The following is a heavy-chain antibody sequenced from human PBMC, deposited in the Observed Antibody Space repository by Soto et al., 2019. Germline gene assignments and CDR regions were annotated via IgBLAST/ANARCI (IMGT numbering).Heavy chain of an antibody. V-gene: IGHV3-23*01. J-gene: IGHJ3*02. CDR3: AHPRGYGVFDAVDI. Sequence: GGSLRLSCATSGFIFTAYAMNWVRQAPGQGLEWVSAIDSSGESTFYAESVRGRFTISRDNSLNTLYLRMRSLRPEDTAIYYCAHPRGYGVFDAVDIWGQGTMVTVSS. D-gene: IGHD4-17*01. CDR1: GFIFTAYA. CDR2: IDSSGEST.